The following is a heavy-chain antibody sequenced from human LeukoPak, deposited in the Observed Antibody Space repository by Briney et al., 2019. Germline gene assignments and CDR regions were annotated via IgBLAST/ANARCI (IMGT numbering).Heavy chain of an antibody. V-gene: IGHV3-15*01. D-gene: IGHD6-19*01. CDR2: IKSKTDGGTT. Sequence: PGGSLRLSCAASGFTFSNVWMSWVRQAPGKGLEWVGRIKSKTDGGTTDYAAPVKGRFTISRDDSKNTLNLQMNSLKTEDTAVYYCTPSIAVAGSLDYWGQGTLVTDSS. J-gene: IGHJ4*02. CDR3: TPSIAVAGSLDY. CDR1: GFTFSNVW.